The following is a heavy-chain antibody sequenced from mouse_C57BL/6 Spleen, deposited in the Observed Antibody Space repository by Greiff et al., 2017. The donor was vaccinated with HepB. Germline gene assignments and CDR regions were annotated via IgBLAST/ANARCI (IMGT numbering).Heavy chain of an antibody. D-gene: IGHD1-1*01. Sequence: SVPSLVTPCPSLPLSCPASCSPFPASTLPFFTPSPGKSLEWIGYINPNNGGTSYNQKFKGKATLTVNKSSSTAYMELRSLTSEDSAVYYCAREAYYYGSSLFAYWGQGTLVTVSA. CDR1: CSPFPAST. V-gene: IGHV1-22*01. J-gene: IGHJ3*01. CDR2: INPNNGGT. CDR3: AREAYYYGSSLFAY.